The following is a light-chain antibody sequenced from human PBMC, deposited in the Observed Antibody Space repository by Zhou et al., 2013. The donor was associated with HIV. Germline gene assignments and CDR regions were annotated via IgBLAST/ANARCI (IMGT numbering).Light chain of an antibody. CDR2: DGS. CDR1: QGISSA. J-gene: IGKJ1*01. V-gene: IGKV1-13*02. Sequence: AIQLTQSPSSLSAFVGDTVTITCRASQGISSALAWYHQKPGKPPRLLMFDGSTLESGVPPRFSGSGSGTDFTLTINSLQPEDFATYYCQQSYSTSRGRWTFGQGTKVEMK. CDR3: QQSYSTSRGRWT.